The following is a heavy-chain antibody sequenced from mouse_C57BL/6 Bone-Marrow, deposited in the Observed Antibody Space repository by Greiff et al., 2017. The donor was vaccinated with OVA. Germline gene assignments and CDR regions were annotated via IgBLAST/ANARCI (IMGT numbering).Heavy chain of an antibody. D-gene: IGHD2-13*01. V-gene: IGHV1-9*01. J-gene: IGHJ1*03. CDR2: IFPGSGST. Sequence: VQLQQSGAELVKPGASVKLSCKASGYTFTGYWIEWVKQRPGNGLEWIGEIFPGSGSTNYNEKFTGKATFTVEKSSNTAYMQLSSLTPEDSASYDCATVNVGDNGWYFDVWGTGTTVTVSS. CDR3: ATVNVGDNGWYFDV. CDR1: GYTFTGYW.